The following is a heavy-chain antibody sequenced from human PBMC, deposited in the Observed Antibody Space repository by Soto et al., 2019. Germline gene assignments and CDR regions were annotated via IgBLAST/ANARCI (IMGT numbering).Heavy chain of an antibody. Sequence: EVQLLESGGGLVQHGGSLRHSCVVSGFTFGSYAMSWVRQAPEKGPEWVAILGGNGFTTYYADSVKGRFTISGDKSKSTLFLQMNSLRADDTGVYYCAKALRPSLNFFYYMDVWGRGTSVTVSS. V-gene: IGHV3-23*01. CDR2: LGGNGFTT. D-gene: IGHD2-2*01. CDR3: AKALRPSLNFFYYMDV. J-gene: IGHJ6*03. CDR1: GFTFGSYA.